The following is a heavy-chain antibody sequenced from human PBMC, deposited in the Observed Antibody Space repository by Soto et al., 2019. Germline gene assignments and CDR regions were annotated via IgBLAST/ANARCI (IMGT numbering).Heavy chain of an antibody. J-gene: IGHJ3*02. V-gene: IGHV4-31*11. CDR1: GGSLRSDTYY. Sequence: LSLTCAVSGGSLRSDTYYWSWIRQHPGKGLEWIGYFYHSGSTYYKPSLRRRVTISLDTSKNHFSLNLRSGTDADTAIYYCAREETGNDALDIWGQGTTVTVSS. D-gene: IGHD1-1*01. CDR3: AREETGNDALDI. CDR2: FYHSGST.